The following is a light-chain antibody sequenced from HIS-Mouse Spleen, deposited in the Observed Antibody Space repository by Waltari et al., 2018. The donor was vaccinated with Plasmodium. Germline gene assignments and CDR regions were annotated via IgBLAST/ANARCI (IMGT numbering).Light chain of an antibody. CDR3: SSYTSSSTVV. Sequence: QSALTQPASVSGSPGQSITISCTGTSSDVGGYNYFSWYQQHPGKAPNLMIYDVSNRPSGVSNLCSGSKSGNTASLTISGLQAEDEADYYCSSYTSSSTVVFGGGTKLTVL. V-gene: IGLV2-14*03. CDR1: SSDVGGYNY. J-gene: IGLJ2*01. CDR2: DVS.